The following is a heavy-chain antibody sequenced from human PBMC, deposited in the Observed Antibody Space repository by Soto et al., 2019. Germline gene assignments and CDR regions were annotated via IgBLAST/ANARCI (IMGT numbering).Heavy chain of an antibody. D-gene: IGHD3-3*01. CDR3: AHRVLRTVFGLVTTTAIYFDF. J-gene: IGHJ4*02. Sequence: QITLNESGPTVVRPTETLTLTCRFSGFSLTTSGVGVGWIRQSPGKAPEWLALIYWDDDKRYSASLKCRLPTTKDTPKNQVVLTVSHLDPTDTATYYCAHRVLRTVFGLVTTTAIYFDFWGQGTPVAVSS. CDR2: IYWDDDK. CDR1: GFSLTTSGVG. V-gene: IGHV2-5*02.